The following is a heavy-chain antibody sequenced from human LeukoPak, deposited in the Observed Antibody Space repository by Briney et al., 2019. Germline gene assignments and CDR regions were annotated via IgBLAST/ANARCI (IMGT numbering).Heavy chain of an antibody. CDR2: INHSGST. D-gene: IGHD5/OR15-5a*01. CDR3: ATLVSTRYYFDY. J-gene: IGHJ4*02. Sequence: PSETLSLTCAVYGGSFSGYYWSWIRQPPGKGLEWIGEINHSGSTNYNPSLKSRVTISVDTSKNQFSLKLTSVTAADTAVYFCATLVSTRYYFDYWGQGTLVTVPS. V-gene: IGHV4-34*01. CDR1: GGSFSGYY.